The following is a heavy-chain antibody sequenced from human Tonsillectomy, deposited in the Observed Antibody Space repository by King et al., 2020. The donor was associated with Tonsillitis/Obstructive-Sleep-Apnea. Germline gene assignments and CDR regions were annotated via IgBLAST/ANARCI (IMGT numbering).Heavy chain of an antibody. CDR3: ARDHPPYSSSWLYSSGWYYYYYYYMDV. Sequence: VQLVESGGGLVQPGGSLRLSCAASGFTFSSYEMNWVRQAPGKGLEWVSYISSSGSTIYYADSVKGRFTISRDNAKNSLYLQMNSLRAEDTAVYYCARDHPPYSSSWLYSSGWYYYYYYYMDVWGKGPRSPSP. CDR1: GFTFSSYE. CDR2: ISSSGSTI. D-gene: IGHD6-13*01. J-gene: IGHJ6*03. V-gene: IGHV3-48*03.